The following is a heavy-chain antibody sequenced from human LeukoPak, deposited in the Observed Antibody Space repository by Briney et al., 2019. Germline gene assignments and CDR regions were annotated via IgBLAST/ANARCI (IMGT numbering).Heavy chain of an antibody. J-gene: IGHJ4*02. CDR2: INSDESWT. V-gene: IGHV3-74*01. CDR1: GNYW. Sequence: GGSLRLSCAASGNYWMHWVRQAPGKGLVWVSHINSDESWTSYADSVKGRFTISRDNSDSTLYLQMNSLRTEDTALYYCARDRAWNYFDSWGQGTLVTVSS. CDR3: ARDRAWNYFDS. D-gene: IGHD1-1*01.